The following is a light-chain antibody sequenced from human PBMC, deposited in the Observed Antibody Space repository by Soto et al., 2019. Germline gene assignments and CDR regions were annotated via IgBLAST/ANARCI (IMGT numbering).Light chain of an antibody. V-gene: IGKV3-11*01. CDR2: DAS. J-gene: IGKJ2*02. Sequence: EIVLKQSPATLSLSPGERATLSCRASQRVSSYLAWYQQKPGQAPRLLIYDASNRATGIPARFSGSGSGTDFTLTISSLEPEDFAVYYCQQRSNWPPWTFGQGTKLEIK. CDR1: QRVSSY. CDR3: QQRSNWPPWT.